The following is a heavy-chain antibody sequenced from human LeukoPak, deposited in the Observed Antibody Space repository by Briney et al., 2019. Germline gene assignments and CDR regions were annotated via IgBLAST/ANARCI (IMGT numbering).Heavy chain of an antibody. CDR2: ISYDGSNK. CDR1: GFTFSSYG. V-gene: IGHV3-30*18. D-gene: IGHD3-16*01. J-gene: IGHJ4*02. CDR3: AKDRSWGLDY. Sequence: PGGSLRLSCAASGFTFSSYGMHWVRQAPGKGLEWVAVISYDGSNKYYADSVKGRFTISRDNSKNTLYLQMNSLRAEDTAVYCCAKDRSWGLDYWGQGTLVTVSS.